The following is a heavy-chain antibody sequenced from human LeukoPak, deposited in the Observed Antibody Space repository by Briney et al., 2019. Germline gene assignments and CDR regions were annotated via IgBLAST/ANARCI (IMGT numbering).Heavy chain of an antibody. CDR1: GYTFTGYY. V-gene: IGHV1-2*02. J-gene: IGHJ4*02. Sequence: ASVKLSCKASGYTFTGYYMHWVRQAPGQGLEWMGWINPNSGGTNYAQKFQGRVTMTRDTSISTAYMEMSRLRADDTAVYYCARDYVSGSYYHDYWGQGTLVTVCS. CDR3: ARDYVSGSYYHDY. CDR2: INPNSGGT. D-gene: IGHD3-10*01.